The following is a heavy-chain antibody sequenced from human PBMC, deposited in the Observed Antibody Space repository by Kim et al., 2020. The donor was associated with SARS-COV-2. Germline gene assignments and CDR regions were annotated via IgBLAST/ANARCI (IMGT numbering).Heavy chain of an antibody. Sequence: GGSLRLSCAASGFTFSSYGMHWVRQAPGKGLEWVAVISYDGSNKYYADSVKGRFTISRDNSKNTLYLQMNSLRAEDTAVYYCAKGPLSSGYYHPFDYFDYWGQGTLVTVSS. V-gene: IGHV3-30*18. J-gene: IGHJ4*02. CDR3: AKGPLSSGYYHPFDYFDY. CDR1: GFTFSSYG. D-gene: IGHD3-22*01. CDR2: ISYDGSNK.